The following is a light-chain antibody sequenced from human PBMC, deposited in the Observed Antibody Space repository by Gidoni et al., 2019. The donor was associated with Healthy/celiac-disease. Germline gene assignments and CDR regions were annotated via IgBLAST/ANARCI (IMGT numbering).Light chain of an antibody. CDR2: KDS. V-gene: IGLV3-25*03. CDR1: ALPKQY. Sequence: SYELTQPPSVSVSPGQTARITCSGDALPKQYAYWYQQKPGQAPVLVIYKDSERPSGIPERFSGSSSGTTVTLTISGVQAEDEADYYCQSADSSGTSLFGGWTKLTVL. CDR3: QSADSSGTSL. J-gene: IGLJ2*01.